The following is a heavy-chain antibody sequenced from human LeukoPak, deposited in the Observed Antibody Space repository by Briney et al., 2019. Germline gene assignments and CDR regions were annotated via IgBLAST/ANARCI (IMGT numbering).Heavy chain of an antibody. J-gene: IGHJ1*01. Sequence: GRSLRLSCAASGFTFTSYAMSWVRQPPGKGLEWVASMGGGGDSYYYADAVKGRFTDSRDKSKNTLYVQMNSLRADYTAVYYCTKDASYARENDNSCFFIDWGQGTLVTVSS. V-gene: IGHV3-23*01. CDR1: GFTFTSYA. CDR3: TKDASYARENDNSCFFID. CDR2: MGGGGDSY. D-gene: IGHD3-22*01.